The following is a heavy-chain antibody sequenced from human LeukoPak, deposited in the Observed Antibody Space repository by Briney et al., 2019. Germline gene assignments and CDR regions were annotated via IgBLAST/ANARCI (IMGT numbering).Heavy chain of an antibody. CDR3: ARDPERGYSYGYRGGWFDP. D-gene: IGHD5-18*01. CDR2: INHSGST. V-gene: IGHV4-34*01. J-gene: IGHJ5*02. Sequence: SETLSLTCAVYGGSSSGYYWSWIRQPPGKGLEWIGEINHSGSTNYNPSLKSRVTISVDTSKNQFSLKLSSVTAADTAVYYCARDPERGYSYGYRGGWFDPWGQGTLVTVSS. CDR1: GGSSSGYY.